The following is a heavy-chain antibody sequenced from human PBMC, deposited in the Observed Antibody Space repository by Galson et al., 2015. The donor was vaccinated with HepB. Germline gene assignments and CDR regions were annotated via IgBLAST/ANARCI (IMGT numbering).Heavy chain of an antibody. Sequence: SLRLSCAASGFTFSSFAMHWVRQAPGKGLEWVAVISYDGSNKYYADSVKGRFTISRDNSKNTLYLQMNSLRAEDTAVYYCASGEQQLDAFDIWGQGTMVTVSS. D-gene: IGHD6-13*01. J-gene: IGHJ3*02. CDR2: ISYDGSNK. CDR3: ASGEQQLDAFDI. CDR1: GFTFSSFA. V-gene: IGHV3-30*04.